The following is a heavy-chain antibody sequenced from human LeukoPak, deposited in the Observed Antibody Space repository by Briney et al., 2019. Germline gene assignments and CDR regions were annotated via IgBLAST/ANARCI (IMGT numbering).Heavy chain of an antibody. CDR2: ISGPGGST. D-gene: IGHD3-10*01. Sequence: PRGSLRLSCAAPGFTFINYAISSVRQAPGKGLEWVSGISGPGGSTYYADSVKGRFTISRDNSKNTLYLQMNSLRAEDTAVYYCANYGSGSAYWGQGTLVTVSS. CDR1: GFTFINYA. J-gene: IGHJ4*02. V-gene: IGHV3-23*01. CDR3: ANYGSGSAY.